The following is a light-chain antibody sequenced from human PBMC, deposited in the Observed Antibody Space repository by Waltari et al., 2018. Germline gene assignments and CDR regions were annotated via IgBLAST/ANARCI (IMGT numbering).Light chain of an antibody. CDR2: EVS. CDR3: CSYAGSSTHVV. J-gene: IGLJ2*01. CDR1: SSDVGRYNL. Sequence: QSALTQPASVSGSPGQSITISCTGTSSDVGRYNLVSWYQQHPGKAPKLMIYEVSKLPLGVSNRVSGSKSGNTASLTISWLQAEHEAGYYCCSYAGSSTHVVFGGGTKLTVL. V-gene: IGLV2-23*02.